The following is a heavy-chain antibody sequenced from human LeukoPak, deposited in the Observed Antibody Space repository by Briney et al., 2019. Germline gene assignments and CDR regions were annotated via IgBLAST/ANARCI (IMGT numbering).Heavy chain of an antibody. CDR1: GFTLSSYG. J-gene: IGHJ4*02. CDR2: IPYDGSNK. CDR3: AKDGVVGAGLFDC. D-gene: IGHD1-26*01. V-gene: IGHV3-30*18. Sequence: PGRSLRLSCAASGFTLSSYGMHWVRQAPGKGLEWVAVIPYDGSNKYYADSVKGRFTIPRDNSKNTLYLQMNSLRAEDTAVYYCAKDGVVGAGLFDCWGQGTLVTVSS.